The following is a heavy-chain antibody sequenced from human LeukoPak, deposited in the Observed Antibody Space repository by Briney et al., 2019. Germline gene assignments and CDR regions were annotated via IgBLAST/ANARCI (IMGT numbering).Heavy chain of an antibody. CDR2: INHSGST. D-gene: IGHD4-17*01. V-gene: IGHV4-34*01. Sequence: SETLSLTCAVYGGSFSGYYWSWIRQPPGKGLEWIGEINHSGSTNYNPSLKSRVTISVDTSKNQLSLKLSSVTAADTAVYYCARASTVTTYWFDPWGQGTLVTVSS. CDR3: ARASTVTTYWFDP. CDR1: GGSFSGYY. J-gene: IGHJ5*02.